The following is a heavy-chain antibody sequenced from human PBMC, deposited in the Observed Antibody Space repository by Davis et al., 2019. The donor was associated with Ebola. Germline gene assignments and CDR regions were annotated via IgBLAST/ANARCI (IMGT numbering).Heavy chain of an antibody. CDR1: GFTFSDFY. J-gene: IGHJ4*02. D-gene: IGHD4-17*01. CDR2: INDDGSEE. Sequence: GESLKISCAASGFTFSDFYMSWIRQAPGKGLEWVANINDDGSEESYVDSVKGRFTISRDNAKNSLYLQMNRLRVEDTAVYYCARDSRDGDYDHWGQGILVIVSS. V-gene: IGHV3-7*01. CDR3: ARDSRDGDYDH.